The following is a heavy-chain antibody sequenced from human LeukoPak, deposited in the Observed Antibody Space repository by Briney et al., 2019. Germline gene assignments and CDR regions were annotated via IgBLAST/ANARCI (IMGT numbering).Heavy chain of an antibody. Sequence: ASVKVSCKASGYTFTGYYMHWVRQAPGQGLEWMGWINPNSGGTNYAQKFQGRVTMTRDTSISTAYMELSRLRSDDTAVYYCARDAQCSGGSCYAQWGQGTLVTVSS. CDR1: GYTFTGYY. CDR2: INPNSGGT. CDR3: ARDAQCSGGSCYAQ. D-gene: IGHD2-15*01. V-gene: IGHV1-2*02. J-gene: IGHJ4*02.